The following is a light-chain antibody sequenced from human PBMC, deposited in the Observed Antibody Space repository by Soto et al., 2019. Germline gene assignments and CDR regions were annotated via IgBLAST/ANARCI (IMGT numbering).Light chain of an antibody. CDR1: QSISSW. J-gene: IGKJ4*01. CDR2: KAS. Sequence: DIQMTQSPSTLSAFVGDRVTITCRASQSISSWLAWYQQKPGKAPKVLIFKASNLESGVPSRFRGSGSGTEFTLTISSLQPDDFATYYCQQYKSYSLTFGGGTKVEIK. CDR3: QQYKSYSLT. V-gene: IGKV1-5*03.